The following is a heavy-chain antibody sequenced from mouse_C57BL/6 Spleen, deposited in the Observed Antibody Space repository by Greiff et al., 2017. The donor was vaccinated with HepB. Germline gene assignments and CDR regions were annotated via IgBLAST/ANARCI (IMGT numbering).Heavy chain of an antibody. Sequence: QVQLKESGAELVKPGASVKLSCKASGYTFTSYWMHWVKQRPGQGLEWIGMIHPNSGSTNYNEKFKSKATLTVDKSSSTAYMQLSSLTSEDSAVYYCATYGSSYFDYWGQGTTLTVSS. J-gene: IGHJ2*01. CDR3: ATYGSSYFDY. V-gene: IGHV1-64*01. D-gene: IGHD1-1*01. CDR2: IHPNSGST. CDR1: GYTFTSYW.